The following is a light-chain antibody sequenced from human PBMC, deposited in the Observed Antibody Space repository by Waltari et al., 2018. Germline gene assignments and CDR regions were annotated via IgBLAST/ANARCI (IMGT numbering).Light chain of an antibody. Sequence: QSVLTQPPSASGTPGQRVTISCSGSSPNIGRNYVYWSQQLPGTAPKLLTYRNNQRPSGVPDRFSGSKSGTSASLAISGLRSEDEADYYCAAWDDSLSGWVFGGGTKLTVL. V-gene: IGLV1-47*01. CDR1: SPNIGRNY. J-gene: IGLJ3*02. CDR2: RNN. CDR3: AAWDDSLSGWV.